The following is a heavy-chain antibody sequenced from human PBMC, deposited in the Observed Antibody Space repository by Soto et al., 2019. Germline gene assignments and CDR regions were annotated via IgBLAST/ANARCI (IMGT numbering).Heavy chain of an antibody. CDR2: IDWDDDK. D-gene: IGHD6-19*01. V-gene: IGHV2-70*04. J-gene: IGHJ4*02. CDR1: GFSLSTSGMR. CDR3: ARMGIAVAANPDYFDY. Sequence: SGPTLVNPTQTLTLTCTFSGFSLSTSGMRVSWIRQPPGKALEWLARIDWDDDKFYSTSLKTRLTISKDTSKNQVVLTMTNMDPVDTATYYCARMGIAVAANPDYFDYWGQGTLVTVSS.